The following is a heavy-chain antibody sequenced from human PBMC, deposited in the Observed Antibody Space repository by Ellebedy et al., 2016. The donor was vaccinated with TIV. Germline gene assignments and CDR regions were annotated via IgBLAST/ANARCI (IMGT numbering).Heavy chain of an antibody. D-gene: IGHD2-8*01. Sequence: AASVKVSCKASGYTFTSYGISWVRQAPGQGLEWMGWINAGNGNTKYSQKFQGRVTITRDTSANTAYMELSSLRSEDTAVYFCARAVYGMGWFDPWGLGTLVTVSS. CDR1: GYTFTSYG. CDR2: INAGNGNT. V-gene: IGHV1-3*01. J-gene: IGHJ5*02. CDR3: ARAVYGMGWFDP.